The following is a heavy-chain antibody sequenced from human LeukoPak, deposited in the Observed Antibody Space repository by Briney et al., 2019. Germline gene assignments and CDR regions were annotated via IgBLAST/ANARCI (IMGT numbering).Heavy chain of an antibody. CDR2: ISSSSSYT. CDR3: ARESDYYGSGSYLRV. V-gene: IGHV3-11*05. Sequence: GGSLRLSCAASGFTFSDYYMTWVRQAPGKGLEGVSYISSSSSYTNYADSVKGRFTISRDNGKNSLYLQMNSLRAEDTAVYYCARESDYYGSGSYLRVWGQGTLVTVSS. CDR1: GFTFSDYY. J-gene: IGHJ4*02. D-gene: IGHD3-10*01.